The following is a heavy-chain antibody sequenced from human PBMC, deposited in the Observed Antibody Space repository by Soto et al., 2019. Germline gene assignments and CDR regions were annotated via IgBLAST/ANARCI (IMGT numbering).Heavy chain of an antibody. CDR3: ARGSDSSSYFFDY. V-gene: IGHV4-30-4*01. CDR1: GGSISSGDYY. Sequence: PSETLSLTCTVSGGSISSGDYYWSWIRQPPGKGLEWIGYIYYSGSTYYNPSLKSRVTISVDTSKNQFSLKLSSVTAADTAVYYCARGSDSSSYFFDYWGQGPLVTVSS. CDR2: IYYSGST. D-gene: IGHD6-6*01. J-gene: IGHJ4*02.